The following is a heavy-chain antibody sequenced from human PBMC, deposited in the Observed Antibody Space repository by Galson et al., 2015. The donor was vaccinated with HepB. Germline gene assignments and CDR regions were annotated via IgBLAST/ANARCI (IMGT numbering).Heavy chain of an antibody. Sequence: SLRLSCAASGFTFSDYYMSWIRQAPGKGLEWVSYISSSSSYTSYADSVKGRFTISRDNAKNSLYLQMNSLRAEDTAVYYCARPQADCSSTSCYTADYYYGMDVWGQGTTVTISS. D-gene: IGHD2-2*02. J-gene: IGHJ6*02. CDR1: GFTFSDYY. V-gene: IGHV3-11*06. CDR2: ISSSSSYT. CDR3: ARPQADCSSTSCYTADYYYGMDV.